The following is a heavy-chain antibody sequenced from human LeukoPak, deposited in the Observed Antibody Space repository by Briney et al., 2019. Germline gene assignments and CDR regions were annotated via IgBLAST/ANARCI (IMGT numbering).Heavy chain of an antibody. CDR1: GFTFSSYA. J-gene: IGHJ4*02. V-gene: IGHV3-30-3*01. D-gene: IGHD6-13*01. Sequence: GGSLRLSCAASGFTFSSYAMHWVRQAPGKGLEWVAVISYDGSNKYYADSVKGRFTISRDNSKNTLYLQMNSLRAEDTAVYYCARDPHGIAAAFDYWGQGTLVTVSS. CDR3: ARDPHGIAAAFDY. CDR2: ISYDGSNK.